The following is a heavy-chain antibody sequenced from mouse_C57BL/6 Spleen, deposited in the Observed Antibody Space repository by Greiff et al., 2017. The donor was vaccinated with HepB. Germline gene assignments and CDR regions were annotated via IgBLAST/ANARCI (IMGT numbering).Heavy chain of an antibody. Sequence: QVQLQQPGAELMKPGASVKMSCKASGYTFTSYWITWVKQRPGQGLEWIGDIYPGSGSTNYNEKFKSKATLTVDTSSSTAYMQLSSLTSEDSAVYYCARTDYYGSRSAMDYWGQGTSVTVSS. CDR2: IYPGSGST. D-gene: IGHD1-1*01. CDR3: ARTDYYGSRSAMDY. V-gene: IGHV1-55*01. CDR1: GYTFTSYW. J-gene: IGHJ4*01.